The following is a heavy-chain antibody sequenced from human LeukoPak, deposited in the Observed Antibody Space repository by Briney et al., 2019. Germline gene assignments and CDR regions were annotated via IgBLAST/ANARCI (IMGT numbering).Heavy chain of an antibody. D-gene: IGHD3-10*01. CDR3: AKSLGTAMVRGVIDY. J-gene: IGHJ4*02. Sequence: GGSLRLSCAASGFTFSSYAMHWVRQAPGKGLEWVAVISYDGSNKYYADSVRGRFTISRDNSKNTLYLQMNSLRAEDTAVFHCAKSLGTAMVRGVIDYWGQGTPVTVSS. CDR2: ISYDGSNK. CDR1: GFTFSSYA. V-gene: IGHV3-30*04.